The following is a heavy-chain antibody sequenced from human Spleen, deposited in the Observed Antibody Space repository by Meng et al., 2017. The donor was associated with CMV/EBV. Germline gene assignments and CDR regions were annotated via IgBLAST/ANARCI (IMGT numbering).Heavy chain of an antibody. V-gene: IGHV3-30*02. CDR1: GFDFSRHG. CDR2: IRYDGSNK. D-gene: IGHD1-26*01. CDR3: AKGLVGATREFV. J-gene: IGHJ4*02. Sequence: GGSLRLSCAASGFDFSRHGMHWVRQAPGKGLEWVAFIRYDGSNKYYADSVKGRFTISRDNSKNTLYLQMNSLRAEDTAVYYCAKGLVGATREFVWGQGTLVTVSS.